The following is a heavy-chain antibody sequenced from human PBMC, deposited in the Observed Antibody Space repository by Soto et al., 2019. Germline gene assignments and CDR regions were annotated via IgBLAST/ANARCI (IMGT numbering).Heavy chain of an antibody. J-gene: IGHJ4*02. CDR2: IYYSGNT. D-gene: IGHD5-12*01. Sequence: SESLSLTCTVSGGSISYHYWGWIRQPPGKGLEWIGSIYYSGNTHYNPSLKGRVTISVDTSMNQFSLNLDCVTAVDSAVYYCVRGGYVHAFDYWGQGALVTVSS. CDR3: VRGGYVHAFDY. V-gene: IGHV4-59*11. CDR1: GGSISYHY.